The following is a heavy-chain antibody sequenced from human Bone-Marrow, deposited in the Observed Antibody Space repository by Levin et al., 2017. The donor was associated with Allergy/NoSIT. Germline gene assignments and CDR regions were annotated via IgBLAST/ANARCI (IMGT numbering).Heavy chain of an antibody. D-gene: IGHD1-26*01. CDR3: AREVEELRYDYYYYGMDV. Sequence: GGSLRLSCAASGFTFSSYWMSWVRQAPGKGLEWVANIKQDGSEKYYVDSVKGRFTISRDNAKNSLYLQMNSLRAEDTAVYYCAREVEELRYDYYYYGMDVWGQGTTVTVSS. CDR1: GFTFSSYW. J-gene: IGHJ6*02. V-gene: IGHV3-7*01. CDR2: IKQDGSEK.